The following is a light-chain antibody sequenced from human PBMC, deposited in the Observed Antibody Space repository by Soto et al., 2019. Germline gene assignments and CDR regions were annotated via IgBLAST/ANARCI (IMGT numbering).Light chain of an antibody. V-gene: IGKV3-15*01. CDR1: QSINRK. CDR3: KQYDSSSPFT. Sequence: EIVMTQSPVTLSVSPGERATLSCRASQSINRKVAWYQQRPGQAPRLLISDASIRATGIPARFSGSGSGTEFTLTISSLQCEDFAVYYRKQYDSSSPFTFGGGTKVEIK. J-gene: IGKJ4*02. CDR2: DAS.